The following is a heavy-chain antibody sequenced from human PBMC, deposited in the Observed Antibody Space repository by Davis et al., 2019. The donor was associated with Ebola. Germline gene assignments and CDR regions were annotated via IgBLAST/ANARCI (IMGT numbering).Heavy chain of an antibody. Sequence: ASVKVSCKASGYTFTSYGISWVRQAPGQGLEWMGWISAYNGNTNYAQKLQGRVTITRNTSISTAYMELSSLRSEDTAVYYCARGKDIVVVPAYYYYYMDVWGKGTTVTVSS. CDR1: GYTFTSYG. D-gene: IGHD2-2*01. J-gene: IGHJ6*03. V-gene: IGHV1-18*01. CDR3: ARGKDIVVVPAYYYYYMDV. CDR2: ISAYNGNT.